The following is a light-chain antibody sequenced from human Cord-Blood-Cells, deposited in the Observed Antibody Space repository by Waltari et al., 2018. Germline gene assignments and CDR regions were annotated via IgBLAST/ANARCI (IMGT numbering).Light chain of an antibody. CDR3: CSYAGSSTV. Sequence: QSALTQPASVSGSPGPSLTIPCPGTSSDVGSYNLVSWYQQHPGKAPKLMIYEGSKRPSGVSNRFSGSKSGNTASLTISGLQAEDEADYYCCSYAGSSTVFGGGTKLTVL. V-gene: IGLV2-23*01. CDR2: EGS. J-gene: IGLJ2*01. CDR1: SSDVGSYNL.